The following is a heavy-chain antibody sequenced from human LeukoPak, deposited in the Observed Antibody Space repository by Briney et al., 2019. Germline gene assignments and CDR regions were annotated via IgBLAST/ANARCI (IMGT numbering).Heavy chain of an antibody. CDR2: IDGGGATI. CDR1: GFTFNDFA. Sequence: GGSLRLSCVVSGFTFNDFAMTWVRQAPGKGLEWVSAIDGGGATIYYADSVKGRFTISRDDSKNTLYLQMNSLRAEDTAIYYCARGLQGIDYWGQGTLVTVSS. D-gene: IGHD4-11*01. CDR3: ARGLQGIDY. J-gene: IGHJ4*02. V-gene: IGHV3-23*01.